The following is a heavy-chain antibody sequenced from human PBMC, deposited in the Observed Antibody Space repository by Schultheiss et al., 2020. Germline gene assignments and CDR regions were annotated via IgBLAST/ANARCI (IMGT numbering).Heavy chain of an antibody. CDR2: ISGSGGST. D-gene: IGHD4-23*01. CDR3: AKDGRGGNSGGGYYYYGRDV. J-gene: IGHJ6*02. Sequence: WGSLRLSCAASGFTFSSYAMSWVRQAPGKGLEWVSAISGSGGSTYYADSVKGRFTISRDNSKNTLYLQMNSLRAEDTAVYYCAKDGRGGNSGGGYYYYGRDVWGQGHTGTVSS. CDR1: GFTFSSYA. V-gene: IGHV3-23*01.